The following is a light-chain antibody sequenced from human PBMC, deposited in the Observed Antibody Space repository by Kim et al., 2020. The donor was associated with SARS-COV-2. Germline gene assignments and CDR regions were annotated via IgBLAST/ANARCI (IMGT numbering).Light chain of an antibody. J-gene: IGLJ1*01. Sequence: QRVTIFCSGSRSNIGSHYVYWYQQLPGTAPKLLIYRNTQRPSGVPDRFSGSKSGTSASLAISGLRSEDGADYYCAAWDVSLSGYVFGTGTKVTVL. CDR1: RSNIGSHY. V-gene: IGLV1-47*01. CDR2: RNT. CDR3: AAWDVSLSGYV.